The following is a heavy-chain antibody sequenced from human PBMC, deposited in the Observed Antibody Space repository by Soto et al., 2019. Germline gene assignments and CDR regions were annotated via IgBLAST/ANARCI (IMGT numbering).Heavy chain of an antibody. V-gene: IGHV1-69*13. CDR3: ARAGYDSSGYSLRAFDI. CDR2: IIPIFGTA. Sequence: SVKVSCKASGGTFSSYAISWVRQAPGQGLEWMGGIIPIFGTANYAQKFQGRVTITADESTSTAYMELSSLRSEDTAVYYCARAGYDSSGYSLRAFDIWGQGTLVTVSS. CDR1: GGTFSSYA. D-gene: IGHD3-22*01. J-gene: IGHJ3*02.